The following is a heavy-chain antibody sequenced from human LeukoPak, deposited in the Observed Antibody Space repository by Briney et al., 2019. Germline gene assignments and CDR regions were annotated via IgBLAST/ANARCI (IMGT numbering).Heavy chain of an antibody. CDR2: IHYGGST. Sequence: PSETLSLTCTVSGGSISSYYWSWIRQPAGKGLEWIGYIHYGGSTKYNPSLKSRVTISVDTSKNQLSLKLSSVTAADTAVYYCARLGAYGDLNWFDPWGQGTLVTVSS. J-gene: IGHJ5*02. CDR1: GGSISSYY. V-gene: IGHV4-59*08. D-gene: IGHD4-17*01. CDR3: ARLGAYGDLNWFDP.